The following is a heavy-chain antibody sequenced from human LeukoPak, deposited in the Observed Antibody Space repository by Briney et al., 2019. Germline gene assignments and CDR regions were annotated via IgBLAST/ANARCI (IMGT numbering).Heavy chain of an antibody. J-gene: IGHJ4*02. D-gene: IGHD3-22*01. CDR3: ARGGYYYDSSGYSNFDY. V-gene: IGHV1-2*02. Sequence: GAPVKVSCKASGYTFTGYYMHWVRQAPGQGLEWMGWINPNSGGTNYAQKFQGRVTMTRDTSISTAYMELSRLRSDDTAVYYCARGGYYYDSSGYSNFDYWGQGTLVTVSS. CDR1: GYTFTGYY. CDR2: INPNSGGT.